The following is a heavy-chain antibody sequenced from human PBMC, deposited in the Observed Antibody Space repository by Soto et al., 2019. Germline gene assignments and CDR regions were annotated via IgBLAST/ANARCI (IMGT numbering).Heavy chain of an antibody. D-gene: IGHD2-21*01. CDR3: GRVVEGATRHTDFDS. CDR2: AYYSGGA. Sequence: QVHLQESGPGLVKPSETLSLTCAVSGVSIHNSHSFWGWIRQPPGKGLEFIANAYYSGGAHYNPSFKSRVTISVDTATNQVSLRMSSVTAADTAVYFCGRVVEGATRHTDFDSWGQGTLVTVSS. J-gene: IGHJ5*01. CDR1: GVSIHNSHSF. V-gene: IGHV4-39*01.